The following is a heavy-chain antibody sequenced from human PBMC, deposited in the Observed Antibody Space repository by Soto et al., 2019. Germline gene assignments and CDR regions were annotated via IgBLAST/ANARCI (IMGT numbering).Heavy chain of an antibody. J-gene: IGHJ3*02. CDR1: AFRFSRYG. V-gene: IGHV3-33*01. Sequence: GGSLRLSCAAWAFRFSRYGMHPVRQAPGKGLEWVAVIWYDGSNKYYADSVKGRFTIARDNSKNTLYLQMNSLRAEDTAVYYCARDPDFYGSGSYAFDIWGQGT. D-gene: IGHD3-10*01. CDR2: IWYDGSNK. CDR3: ARDPDFYGSGSYAFDI.